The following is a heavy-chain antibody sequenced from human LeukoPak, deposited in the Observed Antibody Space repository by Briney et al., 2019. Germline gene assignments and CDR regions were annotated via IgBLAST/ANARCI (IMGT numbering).Heavy chain of an antibody. D-gene: IGHD6-25*01. Sequence: ASVKVSCKASGYTFTDYTIHWVRQAPGQGLEWMGLINAGNDNTQYSQKFQGRVTIISDTSASTVYMELSSLGFEDTAVYYCARVGAAAGPYYFDYWGQGTLVTVSS. CDR1: GYTFTDYT. V-gene: IGHV1-3*01. J-gene: IGHJ4*02. CDR2: INAGNDNT. CDR3: ARVGAAAGPYYFDY.